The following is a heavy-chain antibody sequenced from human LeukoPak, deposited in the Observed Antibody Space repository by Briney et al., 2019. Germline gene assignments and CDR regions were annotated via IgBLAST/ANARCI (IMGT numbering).Heavy chain of an antibody. CDR2: INHSGST. CDR1: GGSFSGDY. J-gene: IGHJ4*02. CDR3: ARGGDPGIAAAGVDY. D-gene: IGHD6-13*01. Sequence: PSETLSLTSAVYGGSFSGDYWSWVRQPPGKGLEWSGEINHSGSTNYNPSLKSRVTISVDTSTNQFPLKLSSMTAADTAVYYCARGGDPGIAAAGVDYWGQGTLVTVSS. V-gene: IGHV4-34*01.